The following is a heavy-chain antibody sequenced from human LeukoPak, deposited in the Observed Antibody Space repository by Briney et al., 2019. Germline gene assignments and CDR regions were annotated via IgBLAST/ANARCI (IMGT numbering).Heavy chain of an antibody. D-gene: IGHD6-6*01. CDR3: ARGHSSSPGVTFTRPHALDY. Sequence: ASVKVSCKASGYTFTGYHMHWVRQAPGQGLEWMGWINPNSGGTNYAQKFQGRVTMTRDTSISTAYMELSRLRSDDTAVYYCARGHSSSPGVTFTRPHALDYWGQGTLVTVSS. CDR1: GYTFTGYH. J-gene: IGHJ4*02. V-gene: IGHV1-2*02. CDR2: INPNSGGT.